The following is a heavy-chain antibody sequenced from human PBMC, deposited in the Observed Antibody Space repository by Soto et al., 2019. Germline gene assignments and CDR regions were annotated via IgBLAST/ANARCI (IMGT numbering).Heavy chain of an antibody. Sequence: QLQLVQSGAEVKEPGSSVKVSCQASGGTLSTYGVTWVRQALGQGLEWMGGIIPVFGTTTYAQKFQGRVKISADESTNIAYLEVNSLRSEDTAVYFCARIGMALVTAGWFDPWGQGTLVTVSS. CDR2: IIPVFGTT. J-gene: IGHJ5*02. CDR1: GGTLSTYG. D-gene: IGHD2-21*02. V-gene: IGHV1-69*01. CDR3: ARIGMALVTAGWFDP.